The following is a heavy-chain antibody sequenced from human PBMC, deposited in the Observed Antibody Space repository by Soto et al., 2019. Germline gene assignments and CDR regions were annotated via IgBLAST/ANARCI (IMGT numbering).Heavy chain of an antibody. CDR3: ARDRAQFDYYDSSGYQIDAFDI. Sequence: SETLSLTCTVSGGSISSFYWSWIRQPPGKGLEWIGYIYYYGNTNYNPSLKSRVTISVDTSKNQFSLKLSSVTAADTAVYYCARDRAQFDYYDSSGYQIDAFDIWGQGTMVTVSS. V-gene: IGHV4-59*01. J-gene: IGHJ3*02. CDR2: IYYYGNT. CDR1: GGSISSFY. D-gene: IGHD3-22*01.